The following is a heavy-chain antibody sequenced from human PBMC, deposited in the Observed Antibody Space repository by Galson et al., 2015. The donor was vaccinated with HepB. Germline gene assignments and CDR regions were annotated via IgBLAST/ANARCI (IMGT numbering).Heavy chain of an antibody. D-gene: IGHD2-2*01. CDR3: ARDRPEKVVPAAMPYDY. CDR1: GFTFSSYS. V-gene: IGHV3-48*01. Sequence: SLRLSCAASGFTFSSYSMNWVRQAPGKGLEWVSYISSSSSTIYYADSVKGRFTISRDNAKNSLYLQMNSLRAEDTAVYYCARDRPEKVVPAAMPYDYWGQGTLVTVSS. J-gene: IGHJ4*02. CDR2: ISSSSSTI.